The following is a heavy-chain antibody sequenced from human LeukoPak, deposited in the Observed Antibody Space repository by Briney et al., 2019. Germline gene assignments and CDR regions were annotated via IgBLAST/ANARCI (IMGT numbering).Heavy chain of an antibody. Sequence: SGGSLRLSCAASGFTLSNFWMNWVRQAPGEGLEWVANIKKDGSADSVKGRFTISRDNAHNLLYLQMNSLRVGDTAEYFCARASSFDYWGQGTLATVS. CDR1: GFTLSNFW. J-gene: IGHJ4*02. D-gene: IGHD6-19*01. V-gene: IGHV3-7*03. CDR3: ARASSFDY. CDR2: IKKDGS.